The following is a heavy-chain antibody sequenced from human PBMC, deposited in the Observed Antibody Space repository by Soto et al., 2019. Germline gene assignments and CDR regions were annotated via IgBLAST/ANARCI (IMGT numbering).Heavy chain of an antibody. CDR3: ARGAMGSYYNDY. CDR2: KSST. V-gene: IGHV3-74*01. CDR1: GFTFSSYW. J-gene: IGHJ4*02. Sequence: VQLVESGGGLVQSGGSLRLSCAASGFTFSSYWMHWVRQAPGKGLVWVSRKSSTNYADSVKGRFTISRDNAKDTVLQMSDLRAEDTAVYYCARGAMGSYYNDYWGQGILVTVSS. D-gene: IGHD3-10*01.